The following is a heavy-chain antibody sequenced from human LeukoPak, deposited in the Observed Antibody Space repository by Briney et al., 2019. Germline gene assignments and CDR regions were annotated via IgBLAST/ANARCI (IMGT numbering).Heavy chain of an antibody. Sequence: SETLSLTCTVSGGSSSGYYWSWIRQPPGKGLEWVGIIYNTGTTNYNPSLKSRVSVSVDTSKSQFPLNLRSVTAADTAVYYCARHGGSGSFDYWGLGTLVTVSS. J-gene: IGHJ4*02. CDR3: ARHGGSGSFDY. V-gene: IGHV4-59*08. CDR1: GGSSSGYY. CDR2: IYNTGTT. D-gene: IGHD3-3*01.